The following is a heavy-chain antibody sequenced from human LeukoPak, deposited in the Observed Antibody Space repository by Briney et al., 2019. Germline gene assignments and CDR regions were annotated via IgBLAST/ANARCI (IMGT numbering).Heavy chain of an antibody. D-gene: IGHD2-2*01. V-gene: IGHV3-49*04. CDR1: GFTFGDYA. J-gene: IGHJ4*02. Sequence: GGSLRLSCTASGFTFGDYAMSWVRQAPGEGLEWVGFIRSKAYGGTTEYAASVKGRFTISRDDSKSIAYLQMNSLKTEDTAVYYCTRVRGSSMPIDYWGQGTLVTVSS. CDR2: IRSKAYGGTT. CDR3: TRVRGSSMPIDY.